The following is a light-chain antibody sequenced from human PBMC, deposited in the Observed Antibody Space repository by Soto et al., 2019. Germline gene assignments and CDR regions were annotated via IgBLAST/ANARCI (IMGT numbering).Light chain of an antibody. V-gene: IGKV3-20*01. CDR1: QSVSSSF. Sequence: EIVLTQSPGTLSLSPGERATLSCRASQSVSSSFLAWYQQKPGQAPRLLIYGASSRATGIPDRFSGSGSGRDLTLTISRLEPEDFVVYYCQQYRSSPPWTVGQGTEVDIK. CDR2: GAS. J-gene: IGKJ1*01. CDR3: QQYRSSPPWT.